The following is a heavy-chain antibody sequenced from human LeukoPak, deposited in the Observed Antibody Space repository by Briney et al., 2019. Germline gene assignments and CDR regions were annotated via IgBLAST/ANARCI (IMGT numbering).Heavy chain of an antibody. Sequence: GGSLRLSCAASGFTFSSYSMNWVRQAPGKGLEWVSYISSSSSTIYYADSVKGRFTISGDNAKNSLYLQMNSLRAEDTAVYYCARSPGYRDGMDVWGQGTTVTVSS. CDR3: ARSPGYRDGMDV. D-gene: IGHD6-13*01. J-gene: IGHJ6*02. CDR2: ISSSSSTI. V-gene: IGHV3-48*01. CDR1: GFTFSSYS.